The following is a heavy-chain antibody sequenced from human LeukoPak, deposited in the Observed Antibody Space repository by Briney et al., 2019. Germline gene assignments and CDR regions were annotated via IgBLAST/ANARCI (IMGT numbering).Heavy chain of an antibody. J-gene: IGHJ4*02. CDR3: ARFLYCSSTSCYFHFDY. Sequence: ASVKVSCKASGYTFTSYGISWVRQAPGQGLEWMGWISAYNGNTNYAQKLQGRVTMSTDTSTSTAYMELRSLRSDDTAVYYCARFLYCSSTSCYFHFDYWGQGTLVTVSS. V-gene: IGHV1-18*01. D-gene: IGHD2-2*01. CDR1: GYTFTSYG. CDR2: ISAYNGNT.